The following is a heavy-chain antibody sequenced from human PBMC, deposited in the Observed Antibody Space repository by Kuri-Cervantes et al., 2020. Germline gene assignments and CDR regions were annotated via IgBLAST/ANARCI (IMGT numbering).Heavy chain of an antibody. J-gene: IGHJ4*02. D-gene: IGHD3-16*01. Sequence: GESLKISCAASRFTFSNAWMTWVRQAPGKGLEWVANIKEDGSDTFYVDSVKGRFIISRDNDKNSLHLQMNRLGVEDTAVYFCAREKGAEVWNYVRYFDYWGQGALVTVSS. V-gene: IGHV3-7*01. CDR1: RFTFSNAW. CDR2: IKEDGSDT. CDR3: AREKGAEVWNYVRYFDY.